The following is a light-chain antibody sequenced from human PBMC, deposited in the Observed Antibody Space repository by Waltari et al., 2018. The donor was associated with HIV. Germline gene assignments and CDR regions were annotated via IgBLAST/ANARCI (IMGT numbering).Light chain of an antibody. V-gene: IGKV1-13*02. Sequence: AVQLTQFPSSLSTSVGDRVTITCRASQGISNALAWYQQKPEKAPKLLIYDASTLASGVPSRFSGSGSGTDFTLTISSLQPEDFATYYCQQFISYPVTFGQGTRLEIK. CDR2: DAS. CDR3: QQFISYPVT. CDR1: QGISNA. J-gene: IGKJ5*01.